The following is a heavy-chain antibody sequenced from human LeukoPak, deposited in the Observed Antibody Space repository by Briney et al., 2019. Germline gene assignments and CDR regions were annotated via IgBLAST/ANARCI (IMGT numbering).Heavy chain of an antibody. CDR3: ARERRSGTYYYFDY. J-gene: IGHJ4*02. CDR1: GDSISSYY. D-gene: IGHD1-26*01. Sequence: SETLSLTCSVSGDSISSYYWSWIRQPPGKGLEWIGYVYCSGSTNYNPSLKSRVTISVDTSKNQFSLKVSSVTAGGTGVYYCARERRSGTYYYFDYWGQGTLVTVSS. V-gene: IGHV4-59*01. CDR2: VYCSGST.